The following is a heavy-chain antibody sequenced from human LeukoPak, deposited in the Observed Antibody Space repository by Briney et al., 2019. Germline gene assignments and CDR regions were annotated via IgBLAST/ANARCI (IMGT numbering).Heavy chain of an antibody. CDR3: ARRYAYYDFWSGTKILGYYFDY. CDR1: GFTFSSYW. J-gene: IGHJ4*02. Sequence: PGGSLRLSCAATGFTFSSYWMNWVRQAPGKGLEWVANIKQDGSEKYYVGSVKGRFTISRDNAKNSLYLQMNSLRAEDTAVYYCARRYAYYDFWSGTKILGYYFDYWGQGTLVTVSS. D-gene: IGHD3-3*01. CDR2: IKQDGSEK. V-gene: IGHV3-7*01.